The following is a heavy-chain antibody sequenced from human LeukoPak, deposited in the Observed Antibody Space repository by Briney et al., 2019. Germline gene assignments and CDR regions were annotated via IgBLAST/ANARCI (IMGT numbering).Heavy chain of an antibody. CDR2: ISGSSGYI. D-gene: IGHD2-15*01. Sequence: GGSLRLSCAASGFTFSSYSLNWVRQAPGKGLEWVSSISGSSGYIYYADSVKGRFTISRDNAKNSLYLQMNSLRAEDTAVYYCARDRQGYSSHDYWGQGTLVTVSS. CDR1: GFTFSSYS. J-gene: IGHJ4*02. CDR3: ARDRQGYSSHDY. V-gene: IGHV3-21*01.